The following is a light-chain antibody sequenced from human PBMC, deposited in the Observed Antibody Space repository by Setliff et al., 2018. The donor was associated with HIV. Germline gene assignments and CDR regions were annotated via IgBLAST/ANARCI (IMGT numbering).Light chain of an antibody. V-gene: IGLV2-11*01. CDR3: CSYVGSYSYI. J-gene: IGLJ1*01. Sequence: QSVLTQPRSVSGSPGQSVTFSCTGSSSDVGAYDYVSWYQQRPGRAPKLVIYDVTKRPSGVPDRFSGSKSGNTASLTISGLQSEDEADYYCCSYVGSYSYIFGSG. CDR1: SSDVGAYDY. CDR2: DVT.